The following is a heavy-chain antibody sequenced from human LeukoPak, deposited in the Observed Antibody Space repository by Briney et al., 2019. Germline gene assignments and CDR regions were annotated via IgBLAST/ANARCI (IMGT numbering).Heavy chain of an antibody. J-gene: IGHJ6*03. Sequence: ASVKVSCKASGYTFTSYGISWVRQAPGQGLEWMGWISAYNGNTNYAQKLQGRATMTTDPSTSTAYMELRSLRSDDTAVYYCARTPRFGVQNYYYYYYMDVWGKGTTVTVSS. D-gene: IGHD3-3*01. V-gene: IGHV1-18*01. CDR2: ISAYNGNT. CDR3: ARTPRFGVQNYYYYYYMDV. CDR1: GYTFTSYG.